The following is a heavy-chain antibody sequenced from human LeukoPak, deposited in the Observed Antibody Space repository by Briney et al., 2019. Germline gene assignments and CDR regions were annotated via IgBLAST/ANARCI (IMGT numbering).Heavy chain of an antibody. CDR2: INHSGST. D-gene: IGHD6-6*01. CDR3: ARPSTKYSSSSGYFQH. CDR1: GFTVSNNY. V-gene: IGHV4-34*01. J-gene: IGHJ1*01. Sequence: GSLRLSCAASGFTVSNNYVSWIRQPPGKGLEWIGEINHSGSTNYNPSLKSRVTISVDTSKNQFSLKLSSVTAADTAVYYCARPSTKYSSSSGYFQHWGQGTLVTVSS.